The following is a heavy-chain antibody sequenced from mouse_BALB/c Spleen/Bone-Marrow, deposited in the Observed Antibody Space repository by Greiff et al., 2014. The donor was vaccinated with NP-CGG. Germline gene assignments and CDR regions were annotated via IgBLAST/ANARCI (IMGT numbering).Heavy chain of an antibody. CDR2: IRSKSNYYAT. V-gene: IGHV10-1*02. J-gene: IGHJ1*01. CDR1: GFTFNTYA. CDR3: VKQRDWLFDV. Sequence: LRLSCAASGFTFNTYAMSWVRQAPGKGLEWVARIRSKSNYYATHYADSVKDRFTISRDDSRNILYRQMNNLKTEDGAMYYGVKQRDWLFDVGGAGTT.